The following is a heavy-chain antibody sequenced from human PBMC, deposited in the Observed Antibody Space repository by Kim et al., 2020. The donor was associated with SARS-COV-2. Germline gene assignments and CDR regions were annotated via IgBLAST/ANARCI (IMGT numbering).Heavy chain of an antibody. D-gene: IGHD3-16*01. V-gene: IGHV1-46*01. J-gene: IGHJ3*02. CDR2: INPSGGST. Sequence: ASVKVSCKASGYTFTSYYMHWVRQAPGQGLEWMGIINPSGGSTSYAQKFQGRVTMTRDTSTSTVYMELSSLRSEDTAVYYCASLPGVITFGPVSPPAFDIWGQGTMVTVSS. CDR3: ASLPGVITFGPVSPPAFDI. CDR1: GYTFTSYY.